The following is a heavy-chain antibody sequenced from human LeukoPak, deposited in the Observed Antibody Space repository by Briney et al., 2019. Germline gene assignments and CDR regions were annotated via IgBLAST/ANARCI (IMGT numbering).Heavy chain of an antibody. Sequence: SETLSLTCAVYGGSFSGYYWSWIRQPPGKGLEWIGEINHSGSTNYNPSLKSRVTISVDTSNNQFSLKLSSVTAADTAVYYCARGLEEKYYDFWSGYYSYYMDVWGKGTTVTVSS. CDR3: ARGLEEKYYDFWSGYYSYYMDV. CDR2: INHSGST. V-gene: IGHV4-34*01. D-gene: IGHD3-3*01. CDR1: GGSFSGYY. J-gene: IGHJ6*03.